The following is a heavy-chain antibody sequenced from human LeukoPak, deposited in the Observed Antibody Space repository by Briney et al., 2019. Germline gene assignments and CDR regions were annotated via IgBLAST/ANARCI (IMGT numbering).Heavy chain of an antibody. CDR1: GFTFSSYA. V-gene: IGHV3-33*08. CDR2: IWYDGSRT. J-gene: IGHJ6*02. CDR3: ARALRANTYYYGMDV. Sequence: GRSLRLSCAASGFTFSSYAMHWVRQAPGKGLEWVAVIWYDGSRTYYADSVKGRCTISRDNSMNTLYLQMNRLRAEDTAIYYCARALRANTYYYGMDVWGQGTTATVSS.